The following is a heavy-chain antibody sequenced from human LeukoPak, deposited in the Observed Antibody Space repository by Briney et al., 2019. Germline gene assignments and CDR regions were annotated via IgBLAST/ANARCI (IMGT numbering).Heavy chain of an antibody. J-gene: IGHJ4*02. CDR1: GFTFSSYA. Sequence: GGSLRLSCAASGFTFSSYAMSWVRQAPGKGLEWVSAISGSGGSTYYADSVKGRFTISRDNAKNSLYLQMNILRAEDTAVYYCARDPPYSDSSGYYYDYWGQGTLVTVSS. CDR2: ISGSGGST. D-gene: IGHD3-22*01. CDR3: ARDPPYSDSSGYYYDY. V-gene: IGHV3-23*01.